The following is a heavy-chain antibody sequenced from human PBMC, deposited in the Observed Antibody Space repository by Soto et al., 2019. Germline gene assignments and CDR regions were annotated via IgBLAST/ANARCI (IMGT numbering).Heavy chain of an antibody. Sequence: ASETLSLTCAVFGDSLNSGDYYWTWIRQHAGKGLEWIGHIHHSGRTHYNPSLMSRVDISLDTSKNQLSLTLTSVTAADTAVYFCARGRYCLTGRCFPNWFDSWGQGALVTVSS. D-gene: IGHD7-27*01. CDR3: ARGRYCLTGRCFPNWFDS. CDR2: IHHSGRT. V-gene: IGHV4-30-4*08. CDR1: GDSLNSGDYY. J-gene: IGHJ5*01.